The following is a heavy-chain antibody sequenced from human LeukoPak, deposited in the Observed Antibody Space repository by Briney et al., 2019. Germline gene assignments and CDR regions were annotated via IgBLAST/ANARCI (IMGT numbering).Heavy chain of an antibody. V-gene: IGHV3-15*01. CDR2: IKSKTDGGTT. D-gene: IGHD2-2*02. CDR1: GFTFSNAW. CDR3: TTDPTPYCSSTSCYSSGDY. J-gene: IGHJ4*02. Sequence: GGSLRLSCAASGFTFSNAWMSWVRQAPGKGLEWVGRIKSKTDGGTTDYAAPVKGRFTISRDDSKNTLYLQMNSLKTEDTAVYYCTTDPTPYCSSTSCYSSGDYWGQGTLVTVSS.